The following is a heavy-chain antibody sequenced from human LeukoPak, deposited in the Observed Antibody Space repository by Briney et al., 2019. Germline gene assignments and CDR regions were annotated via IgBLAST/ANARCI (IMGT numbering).Heavy chain of an antibody. Sequence: SETLSLTCKISGASISSYYWTWIRQPPGKGLEWIGSLSYSGTTNYSPSLQSRGTISLHTSKSPLSQKNQFSLILNSVTAGDTAVYYCARFQVTQKYYFIDVWGKGTTVTVSS. D-gene: IGHD3-16*01. CDR3: ARFQVTQKYYFIDV. V-gene: IGHV4-59*12. CDR2: LSYSGTT. J-gene: IGHJ6*03. CDR1: GASISSYY.